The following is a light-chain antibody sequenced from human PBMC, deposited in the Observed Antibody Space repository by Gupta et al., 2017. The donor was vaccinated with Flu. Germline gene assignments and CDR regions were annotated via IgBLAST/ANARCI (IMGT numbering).Light chain of an antibody. J-gene: IGLJ3*02. CDR1: SLRTYL. CDR3: NYRDNRGNHRV. Sequence: QTVTLTCQATSLRTYLPRGSHQKPGQAPVRVLYGKNNRPSGIPHRFSCSSTGKTDSFNTTGAQEEDEADDYCNYRDNRGNHRVFGGGTKVTVL. V-gene: IGLV3-19*01. CDR2: GKN.